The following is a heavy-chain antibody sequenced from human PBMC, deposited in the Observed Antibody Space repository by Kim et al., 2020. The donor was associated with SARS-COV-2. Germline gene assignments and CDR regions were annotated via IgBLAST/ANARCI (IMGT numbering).Heavy chain of an antibody. J-gene: IGHJ1*01. D-gene: IGHD5-12*01. CDR3: ASAIVGTGRNGYFQE. CDR2: IYPGDSDT. CDR1: GHSFTSYW. Sequence: GESLKISCKGSGHSFTSYWIGWVRQLPGKGLEWMGIIYPGDSDTRYSPSFQGQVIISVDKSISTAYLQWSSLKASDTAMYYCASAIVGTGRNGYFQEWGQGTLVTVSS. V-gene: IGHV5-51*01.